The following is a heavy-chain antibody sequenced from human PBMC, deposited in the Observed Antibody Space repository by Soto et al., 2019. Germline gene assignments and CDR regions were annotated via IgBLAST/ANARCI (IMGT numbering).Heavy chain of an antibody. V-gene: IGHV1-69*13. D-gene: IGHD6-13*01. Sequence: GASVKVSCKASGGTFSSYAISWVRQAPGQGLEWMGGIIPIFGTANYAQKFQGRVTITADESTSTAYMELSSLRSEDTAVYYCAQGYSTSWYHYYYYYGMDVWGQGTTVTAP. J-gene: IGHJ6*02. CDR1: GGTFSSYA. CDR3: AQGYSTSWYHYYYYYGMDV. CDR2: IIPIFGTA.